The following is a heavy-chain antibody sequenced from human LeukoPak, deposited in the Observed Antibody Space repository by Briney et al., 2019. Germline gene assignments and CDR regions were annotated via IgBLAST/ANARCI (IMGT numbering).Heavy chain of an antibody. V-gene: IGHV4-39*07. D-gene: IGHD1-14*01. CDR1: GGPISSSSYY. J-gene: IGHJ6*02. CDR2: IYYSGST. CDR3: ARAKGGNYGMDV. Sequence: SETLSLTCTVSGGPISSSSYYWGWIRQPPGKGLEWIGSIYYSGSTYYNPSLKSRVTISVDTSKNQFSLKLSSVTAADTAVYYCARAKGGNYGMDVWGQGTTVTVSS.